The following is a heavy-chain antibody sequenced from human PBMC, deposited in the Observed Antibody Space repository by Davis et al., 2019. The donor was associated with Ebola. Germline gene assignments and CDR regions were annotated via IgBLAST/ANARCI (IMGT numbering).Heavy chain of an antibody. CDR3: ARFGYYRGYYGMDV. CDR2: INHSGST. D-gene: IGHD3-3*01. J-gene: IGHJ6*02. CDR1: GGSISSSSYY. Sequence: SETLSLTCTVSGGSISSSSYYWSWIRQPPGKGLEWIGEINHSGSTNYNPSLKSRVTISVDTSKNQFSLKLSSVTAADTAVYYCARFGYYRGYYGMDVWGQGTTVTVSS. V-gene: IGHV4-39*07.